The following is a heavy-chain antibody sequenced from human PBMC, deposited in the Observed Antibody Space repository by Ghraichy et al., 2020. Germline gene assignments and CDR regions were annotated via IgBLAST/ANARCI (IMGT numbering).Heavy chain of an antibody. D-gene: IGHD5-12*01. V-gene: IGHV3-23*01. CDR1: GFTFSSYA. J-gene: IGHJ4*02. CDR3: TKGNTMPTKVCDK. CDR2: ISGNGDGT. Sequence: GGSLRLSCSASGFTFSSYAMNWVRQAPGKGLECVSGISGNGDGTYYADSVKGRFTISRDNSMNTLYLQMDSLRVEDTALYYCTKGNTMPTKVCDKWGQGALVTDS.